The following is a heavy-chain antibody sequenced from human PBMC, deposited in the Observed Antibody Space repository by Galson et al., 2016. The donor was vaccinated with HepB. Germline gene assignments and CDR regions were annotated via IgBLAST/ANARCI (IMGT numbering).Heavy chain of an antibody. CDR1: GGSLSSGGSH. Sequence: TLSLTCTVSGGSLSSGGSHWNWIRQRPGKALEWIGYPYYSAITYYNPSLGSRASISLDTSKSQFSLKINPLTAAETAVYYCARGETWFWYLALWGRGTLVTVSS. CDR2: PYYSAIT. V-gene: IGHV4-31*03. J-gene: IGHJ2*01. D-gene: IGHD3-9*01. CDR3: ARGETWFWYLAL.